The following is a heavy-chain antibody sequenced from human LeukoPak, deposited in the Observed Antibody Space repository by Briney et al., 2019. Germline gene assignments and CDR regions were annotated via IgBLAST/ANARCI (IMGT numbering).Heavy chain of an antibody. CDR1: GGSFSGYY. V-gene: IGHV4-34*01. J-gene: IGHJ6*02. CDR3: ARGRQDGDYSFDI. Sequence: PSETLSLTCAVYGGSFSGYYWSWIRQPPGKGLEWIGEINHSGSTNYNPSLKSRVTISVDTSKNQFSLKLSSVTAADTAVYYCARGRQDGDYSFDIWGQGTTVTVSS. D-gene: IGHD4-17*01. CDR2: INHSGST.